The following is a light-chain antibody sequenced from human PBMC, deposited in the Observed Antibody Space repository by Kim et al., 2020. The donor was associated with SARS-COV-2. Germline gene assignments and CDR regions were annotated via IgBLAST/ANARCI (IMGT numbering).Light chain of an antibody. Sequence: KTVTTPCTRSSGSIASSDVHWYQQRPGSAPSTVIYDDNERPSGVPDRFSGSIDSSSNTASLTISGLRTEDEADYYCQSYDSSKDCVFGGGTKVTVL. V-gene: IGLV6-57*03. CDR3: QSYDSSKDCV. J-gene: IGLJ3*02. CDR1: SGSIASSD. CDR2: DDN.